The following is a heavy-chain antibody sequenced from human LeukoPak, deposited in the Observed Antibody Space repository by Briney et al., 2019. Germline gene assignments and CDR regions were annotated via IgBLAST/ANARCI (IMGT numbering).Heavy chain of an antibody. J-gene: IGHJ6*03. CDR3: ARDQIDYGYYYYYMDV. V-gene: IGHV4-39*07. CDR2: IYYSGST. CDR1: GGSISSSSYY. Sequence: SETLSLTCTVSGGSISSSSYYWGWIRQPPGKGLEWIGSIYYSGSTYYNPSLKSRVTISVDTSKNQFSLKLSSVTAADTAVYYCARDQIDYGYYYYYMDVWGKGTTVTVSS. D-gene: IGHD4-17*01.